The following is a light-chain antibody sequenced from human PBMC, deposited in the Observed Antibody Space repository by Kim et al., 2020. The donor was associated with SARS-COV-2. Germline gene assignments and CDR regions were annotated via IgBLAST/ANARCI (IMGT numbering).Light chain of an antibody. J-gene: IGLJ2*01. CDR2: GKN. Sequence: SSELTRDPAVSVALGQTVRITCQGDSLSTYYASWYQQRPGQAPLLVIYGKNNRPSGIPDRFSGSSSGNTASLTITAAQAEDEADYYCNSRDSSDNHVVFGGGTQLTVL. CDR3: NSRDSSDNHVV. V-gene: IGLV3-19*01. CDR1: SLSTYY.